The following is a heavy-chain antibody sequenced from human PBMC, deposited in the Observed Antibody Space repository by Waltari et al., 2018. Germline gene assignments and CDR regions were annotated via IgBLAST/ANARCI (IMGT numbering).Heavy chain of an antibody. CDR1: GYSISSGYY. J-gene: IGHJ6*02. V-gene: IGHV4-38-2*01. Sequence: QVQLQESGPGLVKPSETLSLTCAVSGYSISSGYYWGWIRQPPGKGLAWIGSIYHSGGTYYYTPLQRRLTISSVTSTNHLSPQLRTVTAAATAAYYCAAGAPCYYYYGMDVWGQGTTVTVSS. CDR2: IYHSGGT. CDR3: AAGAPCYYYYGMDV. D-gene: IGHD1-26*01.